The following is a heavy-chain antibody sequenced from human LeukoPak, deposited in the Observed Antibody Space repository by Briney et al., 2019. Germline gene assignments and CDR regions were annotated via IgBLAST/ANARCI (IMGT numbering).Heavy chain of an antibody. CDR2: TSPYNGDT. D-gene: IGHD6-13*01. V-gene: IGHV1-18*01. Sequence: ASVKVSCKASGHTFTLYDINWVRQAPGQGLEWMGRTSPYNGDTKYTQKLQGRLTMTTDTSTSTAYMSLRSLRSDDTAMYYCARGGSTWSPDIWGQGTLVTVSS. CDR3: ARGGSTWSPDI. J-gene: IGHJ3*02. CDR1: GHTFTLYD.